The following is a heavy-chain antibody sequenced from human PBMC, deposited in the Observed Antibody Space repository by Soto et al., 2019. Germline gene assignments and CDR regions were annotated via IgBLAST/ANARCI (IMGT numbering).Heavy chain of an antibody. CDR1: GFTFSGSA. D-gene: IGHD6-19*01. V-gene: IGHV3-73*02. CDR2: IRSKANIYAT. Sequence: EVQLVESGGGLVQPGGSLTLSCAASGFTFSGSAIHWFRQASGKGPEWVGRIRSKANIYATAYAESAKGRFTISRDDSNNTAFLQMSSLKPEDTAVYYCARLAVKYGSGLTDYWGQGTLVTVS. CDR3: ARLAVKYGSGLTDY. J-gene: IGHJ4*02.